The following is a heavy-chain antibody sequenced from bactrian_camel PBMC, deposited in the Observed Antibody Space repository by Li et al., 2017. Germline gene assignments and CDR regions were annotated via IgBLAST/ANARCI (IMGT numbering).Heavy chain of an antibody. Sequence: HVQLVESGGGSIQTGGSLRLSCTYSGGSHNCIGWFRQAPGQEREGVAATSADKIAYNDLVRGRFAFSQDNVSNTVYLQMNSLTPEDTAMYYCGYTSLSLCAAQTWVQAPASHRPYWGQGTQVTVS. J-gene: IGHJ4*01. V-gene: IGHV3S53*01. D-gene: IGHD1*01. CDR1: GGSHNC. CDR2: TSADKI. CDR3: GYTSLSLCAAQTWVQAPASHRPY.